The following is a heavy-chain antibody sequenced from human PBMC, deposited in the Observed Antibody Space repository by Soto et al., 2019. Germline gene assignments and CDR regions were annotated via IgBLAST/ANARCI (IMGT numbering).Heavy chain of an antibody. V-gene: IGHV4-30-4*01. Sequence: SSETLSLTCTVSGGSISSGGYYWSWIRQPPGKGLEWIGYIYYSGSTYYNPSLKSRVTISVDTSKNQFSLKLSSVTAADTAVYYCASNGSGYPFYDSGGQETLVSV. CDR2: IYYSGST. J-gene: IGHJ4*02. D-gene: IGHD3-16*01. CDR3: ASNGSGYPFYDS. CDR1: GGSISSGGYY.